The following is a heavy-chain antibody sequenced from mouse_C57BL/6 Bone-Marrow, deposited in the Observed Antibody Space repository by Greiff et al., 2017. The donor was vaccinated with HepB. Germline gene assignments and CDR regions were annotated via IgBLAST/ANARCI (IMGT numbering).Heavy chain of an antibody. Sequence: EVKVVESEGGLVQPGSSMKLSCTASGFTFSDYYMAWVRQVPEKGLEWVANIYYDGSSTYYLDSLKCRFIISRDNAKNILYLQMSGVKSEDTATYYCARDLWDMDYWGQGTTVTVSS. CDR2: IYYDGSST. CDR3: ARDLWDMDY. CDR1: GFTFSDYY. J-gene: IGHJ4*01. D-gene: IGHD4-1*01. V-gene: IGHV5-16*01.